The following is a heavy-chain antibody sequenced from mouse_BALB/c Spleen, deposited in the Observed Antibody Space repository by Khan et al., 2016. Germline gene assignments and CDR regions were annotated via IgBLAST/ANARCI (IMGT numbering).Heavy chain of an antibody. Sequence: EVQLQESGPSLVKPSQTLSLTCSISGDSITSGYWNWIRKFPVNKFEYMGYISHSCQTYYDSSLHSRISITRDTSTYQHSLQSNSVTTEDTATYFCARCDAKLGTDGMDNGCEGTAVTVS. CDR1: GDSITSGY. V-gene: IGHV3-8*02. D-gene: IGHD2-13*01. CDR3: ARCDAKLGTDGMDN. J-gene: IGHJ4*01. CDR2: ISHSCQT.